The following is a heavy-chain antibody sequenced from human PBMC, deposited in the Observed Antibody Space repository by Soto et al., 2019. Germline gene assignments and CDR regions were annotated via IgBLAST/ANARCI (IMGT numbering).Heavy chain of an antibody. D-gene: IGHD6-13*01. Sequence: GGSLRLSCATSGLNFNGYTMSWVRQAPGQGLEWVSGIAETGSRTGYYADSVKGRFTVSRDDASNSLYLQMNSLRDEDSGVYYCAKGWSLAEYWGQGTLVTVS. CDR3: AKGWSLAEY. V-gene: IGHV3-48*02. J-gene: IGHJ4*02. CDR1: GLNFNGYT. CDR2: IAETGSRTG.